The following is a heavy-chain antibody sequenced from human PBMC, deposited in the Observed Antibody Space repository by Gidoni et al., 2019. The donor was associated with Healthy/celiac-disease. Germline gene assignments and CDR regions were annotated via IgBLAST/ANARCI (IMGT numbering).Heavy chain of an antibody. CDR2: ISSSSSYI. CDR3: ARDTTDTGRPYYFDY. V-gene: IGHV3-21*01. CDR1: GFTFSSYS. J-gene: IGHJ4*02. Sequence: EVQLVESGGGLVKPGGSLRLSCAASGFTFSSYSMNWVRQAPGKGLEWVSSISSSSSYIYYADSVKGRFTISRDNAKNSLYPQMNSLRAEDTAVYYCARDTTDTGRPYYFDYWGQGTLVTVSS. D-gene: IGHD5-18*01.